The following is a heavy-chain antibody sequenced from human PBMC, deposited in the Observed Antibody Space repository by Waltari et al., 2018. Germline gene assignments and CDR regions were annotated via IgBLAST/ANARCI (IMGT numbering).Heavy chain of an antibody. CDR3: ARGFTDSSSIYYYYYMDV. Sequence: QVQLVQSGAEVKKPGASVKVSCKASGYTFTGYYMHWVRQAPGHGLEWMGWINPNSGGTNYAQKFQGRVTMTRDTSISTAYMELSRLRSDDTAVYYCARGFTDSSSIYYYYYMDVWGKGTTVTISS. CDR2: INPNSGGT. J-gene: IGHJ6*03. V-gene: IGHV1-2*02. D-gene: IGHD6-6*01. CDR1: GYTFTGYY.